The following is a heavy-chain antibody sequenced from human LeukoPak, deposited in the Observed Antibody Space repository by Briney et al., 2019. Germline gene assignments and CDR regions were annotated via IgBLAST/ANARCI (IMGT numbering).Heavy chain of an antibody. Sequence: SLTFSCAASAFTFDDYAMHRLRQAPGKGLEWFSGISWNSGSLAYAVSVKGRFPISRDNAKNSLDLQMNSLGAWDTALYYCAKDRYSSSSLTIFYYWGQGTLVTVSS. V-gene: IGHV3-9*01. CDR1: AFTFDDYA. J-gene: IGHJ4*02. CDR3: AKDRYSSSSLTIFYY. D-gene: IGHD6-6*01. CDR2: ISWNSGSL.